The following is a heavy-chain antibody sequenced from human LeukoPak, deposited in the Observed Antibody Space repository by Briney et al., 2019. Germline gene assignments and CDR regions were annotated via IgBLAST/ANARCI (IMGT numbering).Heavy chain of an antibody. V-gene: IGHV1-69*06. CDR1: GGTFSSYA. CDR3: ARENQIVVVPAAIYNWFDP. J-gene: IGHJ5*02. D-gene: IGHD2-2*01. CDR2: IIPIFGTA. Sequence: SVKVSCKASGGTFSSYAISWVRQAPGQGLEWMGGIIPIFGTANYAQKFQGRVTITADKSTSTAYMELSRLRSEDTAVYYCARENQIVVVPAAIYNWFDPWGQGTLVTVSS.